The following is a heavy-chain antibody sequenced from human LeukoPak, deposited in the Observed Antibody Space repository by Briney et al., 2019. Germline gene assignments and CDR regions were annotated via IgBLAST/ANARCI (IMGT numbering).Heavy chain of an antibody. CDR3: ARKCSGGSCYGDY. CDR1: GFTFSSYE. D-gene: IGHD2-15*01. CDR2: ISSSGITI. Sequence: AGGSLRLSCAASGFTFSSYEMNWVRQAPGKGLDWVSYISSSGITIYYADSVKGRFIISRDHAKNSLHLQMNSLRAEDTAVYYCARKCSGGSCYGDYWGQGTLVTVSS. J-gene: IGHJ4*02. V-gene: IGHV3-48*03.